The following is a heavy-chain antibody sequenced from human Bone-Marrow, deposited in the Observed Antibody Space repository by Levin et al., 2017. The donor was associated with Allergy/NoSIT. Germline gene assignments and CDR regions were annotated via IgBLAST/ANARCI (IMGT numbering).Heavy chain of an antibody. J-gene: IGHJ4*02. CDR3: ATSLAGDFWSAYSDFDN. D-gene: IGHD3-3*01. CDR2: ISGRGGSS. V-gene: IGHV3-23*01. Sequence: AGGSLRLSCVASGFTFNTCAMSWVRRAPGKGLEWVAAISGRGGSSYYGDSVKGRFTISRDNSKNTLYLQMNGLRAEDTAIYYCATSLAGDFWSAYSDFDNWGQGTLVTVSS. CDR1: GFTFNTCA.